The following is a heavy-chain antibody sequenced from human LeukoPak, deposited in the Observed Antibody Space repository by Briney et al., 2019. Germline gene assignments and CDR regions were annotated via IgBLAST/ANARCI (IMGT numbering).Heavy chain of an antibody. CDR2: ISGSGGST. D-gene: IGHD6-19*01. V-gene: IGHV3-23*01. J-gene: IGHJ4*02. CDR3: AKDLKRIAVAGSGDY. Sequence: PGGSLRLSCAASGFTFSSYAMSWVRQAPGKGLEWVSAISGSGGSTYYADSVKGRFTISRDNSKNTLSLQMNSLRVEDTAVYYCAKDLKRIAVAGSGDYWGQGTLVTVSS. CDR1: GFTFSSYA.